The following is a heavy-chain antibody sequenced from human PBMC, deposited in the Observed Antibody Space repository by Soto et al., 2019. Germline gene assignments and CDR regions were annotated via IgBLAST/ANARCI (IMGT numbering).Heavy chain of an antibody. Sequence: EVQLVESGGGLVQPGGSLRLSCAASGFTVSSNYMSWVRQAPGKGLEWVSVIYSGGSTYYADSVKGRFTISRDNSKNTLYLQMNSLRAEDTAVYYCARDPKGWPTPYFDDWGQGTLVTVSS. J-gene: IGHJ4*02. CDR1: GFTVSSNY. D-gene: IGHD2-15*01. CDR3: ARDPKGWPTPYFDD. CDR2: IYSGGST. V-gene: IGHV3-66*01.